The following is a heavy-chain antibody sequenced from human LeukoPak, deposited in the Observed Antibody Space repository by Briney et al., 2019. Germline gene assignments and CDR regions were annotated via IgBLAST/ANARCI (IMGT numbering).Heavy chain of an antibody. CDR2: IYQSGTT. Sequence: SETLSLTCTVSGFSISSGHYWGWVRPPPGAGLEWIGSIYQSGTTYYNPSLKSRVTTSVDMSKNQFSLRLRPVTAADTAVYYCARIFIRNGYSSYFDCWGQGTLVTVSS. CDR1: GFSISSGHY. J-gene: IGHJ4*02. CDR3: ARIFIRNGYSSYFDC. V-gene: IGHV4-38-2*02. D-gene: IGHD5-18*01.